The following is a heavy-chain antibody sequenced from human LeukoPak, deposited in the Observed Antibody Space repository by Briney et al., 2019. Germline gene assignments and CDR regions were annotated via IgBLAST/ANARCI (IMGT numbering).Heavy chain of an antibody. CDR1: GYTFSGYY. V-gene: IGHV1-2*02. J-gene: IGHJ3*02. CDR3: ARGIDFWRSYHDPRAFDI. D-gene: IGHD3-3*01. Sequence: ASVKVSCKASGYTFSGYYMSWVRQAPGQGLEWMGWISPNSGDTHYAQRFQGRVTMTRDTSISTAYMELSRLRSDDTAVYFCARGIDFWRSYHDPRAFDIWGQGTMVTVSS. CDR2: ISPNSGDT.